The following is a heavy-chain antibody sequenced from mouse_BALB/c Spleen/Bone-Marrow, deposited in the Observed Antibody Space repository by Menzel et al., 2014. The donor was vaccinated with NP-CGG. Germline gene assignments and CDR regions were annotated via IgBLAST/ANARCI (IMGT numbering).Heavy chain of an antibody. CDR3: HDNCEGDGMDY. J-gene: IGHJ4*01. Sequence: EVKLMESGPDLVKPGASVKISCKASGYSFTGYYLHWVKQSLGKSLEWIGRVNTNNGGTSFNQKFKGKSIFTGDNSSSAAHMEHSNLTSEDSAAYYCHDNCEGDGMDYWGQGTSVTVS. CDR1: GYSFTGYY. V-gene: IGHV1-43*01. CDR2: VNTNNGGT. D-gene: IGHD4-1*02.